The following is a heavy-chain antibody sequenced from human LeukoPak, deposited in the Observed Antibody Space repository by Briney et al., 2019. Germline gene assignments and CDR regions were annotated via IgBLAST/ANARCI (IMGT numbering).Heavy chain of an antibody. CDR1: GFTFSSYA. CDR3: AKGGLITMIVVVITEFDY. J-gene: IGHJ4*02. CDR2: ISGSGGST. Sequence: GGSLRLFCAASGFTFSSYAMSWVRQAPGKGLEWVSAISGSGGSTYYADSVKGRFTISRDNSKNTLYLQMNSLRAEDTAVYYCAKGGLITMIVVVITEFDYWGQGTLVTVSS. V-gene: IGHV3-23*01. D-gene: IGHD3-22*01.